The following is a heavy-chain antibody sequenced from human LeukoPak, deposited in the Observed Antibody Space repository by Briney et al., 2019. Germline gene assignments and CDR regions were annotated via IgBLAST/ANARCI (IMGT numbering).Heavy chain of an antibody. V-gene: IGHV3-30*01. CDR1: GFTFSTYA. CDR2: ISYDEST. Sequence: GGSLRLSCAASGFTFSTYALGWVRQAPGKGLEWVGLISYDESTSYADSVKGRFTISSENSRDTLYLQMDSLRPEDTAVYFCARDTYGSSWSPLSFWGHGTLVTVSS. J-gene: IGHJ4*03. CDR3: ARDTYGSSWSPLSF. D-gene: IGHD6-13*01.